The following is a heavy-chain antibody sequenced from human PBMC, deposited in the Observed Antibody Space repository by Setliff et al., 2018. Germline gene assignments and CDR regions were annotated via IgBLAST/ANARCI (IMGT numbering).Heavy chain of an antibody. CDR3: VRDLPELTGRSFDP. D-gene: IGHD7-27*01. CDR2: VFFNGAA. CDR1: GGSISGTSTETYL. Sequence: PSETLSLTCTVSGGSISGTSTETYLWSWIRQPPGKGLEFIGYVFFNGAAKYDPSLKSRVAISVDTSKEQFSLTLSSVTAADTAVYYCVRDLPELTGRSFDPWGQGTQVTVSS. V-gene: IGHV4-61*01. J-gene: IGHJ5*01.